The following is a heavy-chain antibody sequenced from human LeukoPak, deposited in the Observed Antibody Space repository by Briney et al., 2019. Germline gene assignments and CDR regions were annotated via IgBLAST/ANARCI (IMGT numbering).Heavy chain of an antibody. D-gene: IGHD6-13*01. Sequence: GGSLRLSCAASGFTFSSYAMSWVSHAPGRGLECVSAISGHGGRTYYADSVKGRFTISRDNSKNTLYLQMNSLRAEDTAVYYCAKDGSIAAAGMGYYYYGMDVWGQGTTVTVSS. CDR3: AKDGSIAAAGMGYYYYGMDV. V-gene: IGHV3-23*01. CDR2: ISGHGGRT. CDR1: GFTFSSYA. J-gene: IGHJ6*02.